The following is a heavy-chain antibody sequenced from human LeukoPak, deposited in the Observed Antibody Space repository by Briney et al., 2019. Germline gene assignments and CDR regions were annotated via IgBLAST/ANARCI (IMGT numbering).Heavy chain of an antibody. Sequence: SGGSLRLSRAASGFTFNNYAMSWVRQAPGKGLEWVSTISGSDDNTYYADSVKGRFTISRDISKNTLYLQMNSLRADDTAVYYCANDFDHWGQGTLVTVSS. V-gene: IGHV3-23*01. CDR3: ANDFDH. CDR1: GFTFNNYA. J-gene: IGHJ4*02. CDR2: ISGSDDNT.